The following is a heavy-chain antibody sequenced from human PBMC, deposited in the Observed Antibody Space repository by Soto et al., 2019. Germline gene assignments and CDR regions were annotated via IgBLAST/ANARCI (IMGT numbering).Heavy chain of an antibody. CDR1: GFTFVDYA. D-gene: IGHD1-7*01. V-gene: IGHV3-9*01. J-gene: IGHJ6*02. Sequence: GGSLRLSCAASGFTFVDYAMYWVRQAPGKGLEGVSGISWNSGSIGYVDCVKGRFTTTTDNAKNSLYLQMNSLRAEDTALYYCAQDMGWNSATAGGMDVWGQGTTVTVSS. CDR2: ISWNSGSI. CDR3: AQDMGWNSATAGGMDV.